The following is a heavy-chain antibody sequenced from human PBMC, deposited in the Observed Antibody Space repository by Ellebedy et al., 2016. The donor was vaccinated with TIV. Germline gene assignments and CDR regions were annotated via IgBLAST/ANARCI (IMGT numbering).Heavy chain of an antibody. D-gene: IGHD2-15*01. CDR2: MNPNSGNT. V-gene: IGHV1-8*01. CDR3: ARGSRDIVVVDY. CDR1: GYTFTSYD. J-gene: IGHJ4*02. Sequence: AASVKVSCKASGYTFTSYDINWVRQATGQGLEWMGWMNPNSGNTGYAQKFQGRVTMTRNTSISTAYMELSRLRSDDTAVYYCARGSRDIVVVDYWGQGTLVTVSS.